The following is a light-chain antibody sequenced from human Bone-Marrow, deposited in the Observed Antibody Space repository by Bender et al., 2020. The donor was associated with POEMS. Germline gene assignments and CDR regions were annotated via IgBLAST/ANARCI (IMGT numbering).Light chain of an antibody. V-gene: IGLV3-1*01. CDR1: VLPNQY. J-gene: IGLJ3*02. Sequence: SYDLTQPPSVSVSPGQTARITCSADVLPNQYTYWYQQRPGQAPVLVIYKDNERPSGIPERFSGSNSGNTATLTISETQPMDEADYYCQAWDSNTGVFGGGTKLTVL. CDR3: QAWDSNTGV. CDR2: KDN.